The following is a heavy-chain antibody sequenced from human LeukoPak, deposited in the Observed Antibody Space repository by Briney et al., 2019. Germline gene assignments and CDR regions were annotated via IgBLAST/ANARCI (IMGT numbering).Heavy chain of an antibody. Sequence: PGGSLRLSCAASGFTFSSYWMHWVRQAPGKGLVWVSRISTDGSSTNSADSVKGRLTISRDNAKNTLYLQMNSLRAEDTAVYYCVREYSSSSGRAFDMWCQGTMVTVSP. CDR3: VREYSSSSGRAFDM. J-gene: IGHJ3*02. CDR2: ISTDGSST. CDR1: GFTFSSYW. V-gene: IGHV3-74*01. D-gene: IGHD6-6*01.